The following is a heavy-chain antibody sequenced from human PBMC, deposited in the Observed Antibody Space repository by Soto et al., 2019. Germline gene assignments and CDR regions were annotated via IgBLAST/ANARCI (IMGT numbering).Heavy chain of an antibody. CDR2: ISGSGGST. V-gene: IGHV3-23*01. CDR3: ARRGIGRYYDY. D-gene: IGHD3-10*01. J-gene: IGHJ4*02. CDR1: GFTFRSYA. Sequence: EVQLLESGGGLVQPGGSLRLSCAASGFTFRSYAMRWVRQAQGTGLEWVSDISGSGGSTYYADYVKGQFTSSRDNSTNKLYLQMNSLRAEDTAVYDGARRGIGRYYDYWGQGTLVTVSS.